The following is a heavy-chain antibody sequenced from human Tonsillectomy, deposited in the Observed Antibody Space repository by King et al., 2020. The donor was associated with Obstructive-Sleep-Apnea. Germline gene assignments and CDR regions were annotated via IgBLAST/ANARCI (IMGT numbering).Heavy chain of an antibody. CDR1: GFTFSSYS. CDR3: ARAGRGYGDQPYYYAMDV. D-gene: IGHD4-17*01. Sequence: VQLVESGGGLVQPGGSLRLSCAASGFTFSSYSMNWVRQAPGKGLEWVSYISSSRTTICYADSVKGRFTVSRDNAENSLYLQMNSLRAEDTAVYYCARAGRGYGDQPYYYAMDVWGQGTTVTVSS. CDR2: ISSSRTTI. V-gene: IGHV3-48*01. J-gene: IGHJ6*02.